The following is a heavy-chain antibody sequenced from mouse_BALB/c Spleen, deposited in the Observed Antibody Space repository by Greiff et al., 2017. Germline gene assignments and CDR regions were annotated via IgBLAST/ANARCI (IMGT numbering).Heavy chain of an antibody. CDR2: INPSTGYT. CDR1: GYTFTSYW. D-gene: IGHD2-4*01. J-gene: IGHJ4*01. CDR3: ARLMITTWYAMDY. Sequence: VQLQQSGAELAKPGASVKMSCKASGYTFTSYWMHWVKQRPGQGLEWIGYINPSTGYTEYNQKFKDKATLTADKSSSTAYMQLSSLTSEDSAVYYCARLMITTWYAMDYWGQGTSVTVSS. V-gene: IGHV1-7*01.